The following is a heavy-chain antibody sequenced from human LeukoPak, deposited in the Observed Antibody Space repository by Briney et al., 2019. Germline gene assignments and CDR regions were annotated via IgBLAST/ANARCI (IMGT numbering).Heavy chain of an antibody. CDR3: ARETLMTTVTTYPF. CDR2: ISSSGSTI. CDR1: GFTFSDHY. Sequence: GGSLRLSCAASGFTFSDHYMDWVRQAPGKGLEWVSYISSSGSTIYYADSVKGRFTISRDNAKNSLYLQMNSLRAEDTAVYYCARETLMTTVTTYPFWGQGTLVTVSS. J-gene: IGHJ4*02. D-gene: IGHD4-17*01. V-gene: IGHV3-11*04.